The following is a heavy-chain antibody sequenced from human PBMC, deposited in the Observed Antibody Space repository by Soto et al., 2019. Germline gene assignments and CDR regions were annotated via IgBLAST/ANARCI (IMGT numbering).Heavy chain of an antibody. CDR2: MNPRSGET. Sequence: VYLEHSGAEVKKPGASVKVSCKPSGYPFMNYDLNWVRQATGKIPEWIGWMNPRSGETGLAQRFQGRVTMTRDISTTTAYLELVGLRSEDTAVYYCARRAVTVYDWGQGTPVTVSP. CDR1: GYPFMNYD. CDR3: ARRAVTVYD. D-gene: IGHD2-21*02. V-gene: IGHV1-8*01. J-gene: IGHJ4*02.